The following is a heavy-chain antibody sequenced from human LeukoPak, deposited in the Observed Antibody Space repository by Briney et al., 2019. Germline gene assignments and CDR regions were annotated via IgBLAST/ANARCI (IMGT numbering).Heavy chain of an antibody. Sequence: ASVKVSCKASGYTFNSYGIAWVRQAPGQGLEWMGWINAGNGNTKYSQKFQGRVTITRDTSASTAYMELSSLRSEDTAVYYCAREDSSGWGYSDYWGQGTLVTVSS. J-gene: IGHJ4*02. CDR1: GYTFNSYG. CDR3: AREDSSGWGYSDY. CDR2: INAGNGNT. D-gene: IGHD6-19*01. V-gene: IGHV1-3*01.